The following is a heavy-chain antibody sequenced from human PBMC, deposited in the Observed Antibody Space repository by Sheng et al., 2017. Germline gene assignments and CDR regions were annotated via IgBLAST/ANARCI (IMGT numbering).Heavy chain of an antibody. CDR3: ARDRGEYYYGSGANYDAFDI. J-gene: IGHJ3*02. Sequence: QVQLVQSGAEVKKPGSSVKVSCKASGGTFSSYAISWVRQAPGQGLEWMGGIIPIFGTANYAQKFQGRVTITADESTSTAYMELSSLRSEDTAVYYCARDRGEYYYGSGANYDAFDIWGQGTMVTVSS. CDR2: IIPIFGTA. D-gene: IGHD3-10*01. V-gene: IGHV1-69*13. CDR1: GGTFSSYA.